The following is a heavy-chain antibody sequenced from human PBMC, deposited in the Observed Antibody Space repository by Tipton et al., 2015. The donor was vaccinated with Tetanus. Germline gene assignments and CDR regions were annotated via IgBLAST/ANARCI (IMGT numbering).Heavy chain of an antibody. CDR1: GGSISSNNYY. CDR2: IYYSGTT. J-gene: IGHJ3*02. CDR3: ARPEASGRARGFDI. Sequence: TLSLTCSVSGGSISSNNYYWAWIRQPPGKGLEWIGSIYYSGTTDYSPSLKSRVTISVDTSKNQFSLKLSSLTAADTAVYYCARPEASGRARGFDIWGQGTKVTVSP. V-gene: IGHV4-39*01. D-gene: IGHD3-10*01.